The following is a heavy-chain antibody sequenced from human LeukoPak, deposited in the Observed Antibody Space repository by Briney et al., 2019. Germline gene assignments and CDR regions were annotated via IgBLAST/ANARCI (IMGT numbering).Heavy chain of an antibody. V-gene: IGHV3-21*01. Sequence: GGSLRLSCAASGFTFSSYSMNWVRQAPGKGLEWVSSISTSSSYIYYADSVKGRFTISRDNAKNSLYLQMNSLRAEDTAVYYCATGPDYFGVVSYFDYWGQGTLVAVSS. CDR2: ISTSSSYI. CDR3: ATGPDYFGVVSYFDY. J-gene: IGHJ4*02. CDR1: GFTFSSYS. D-gene: IGHD3-3*01.